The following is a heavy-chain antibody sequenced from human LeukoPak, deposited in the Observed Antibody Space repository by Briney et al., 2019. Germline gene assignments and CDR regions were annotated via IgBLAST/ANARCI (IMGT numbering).Heavy chain of an antibody. CDR3: ARVTSSGWNFDY. J-gene: IGHJ4*02. Sequence: GGSLRLSCSASGFTFRDSAMTWVRQAPGKGLEWVSLVSSSGANTYYADSVKGRFTISRDNAKSSLFLQMNSLRGEDTAVYYCARVTSSGWNFDYWGQGTLVTVSS. V-gene: IGHV3-23*01. D-gene: IGHD6-19*01. CDR1: GFTFRDSA. CDR2: VSSSGANT.